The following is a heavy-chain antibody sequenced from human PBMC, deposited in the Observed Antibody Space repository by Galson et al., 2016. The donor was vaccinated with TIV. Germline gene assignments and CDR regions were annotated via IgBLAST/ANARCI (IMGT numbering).Heavy chain of an antibody. V-gene: IGHV3-23*01. Sequence: SLRLSYAASGLTFSSSAMHWVRQAPGKGLEWVSYISVSGLSTYYADSVKGRFTISRDNSKNTLYLQMNSLRAEDTAVYYCAKGSGYPPWAGILDFWGLGTLLTVSS. D-gene: IGHD3-3*01. CDR3: AKGSGYPPWAGILDF. CDR2: ISVSGLST. CDR1: GLTFSSSA. J-gene: IGHJ4*02.